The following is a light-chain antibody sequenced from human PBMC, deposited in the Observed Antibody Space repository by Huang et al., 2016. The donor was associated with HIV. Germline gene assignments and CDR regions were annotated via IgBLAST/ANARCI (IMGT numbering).Light chain of an antibody. CDR1: QNINNY. Sequence: DIVLTQSPATLSLSPGQRATLSCRASQNINNYLVLYQQKPGQAPRLLIYDSFNRATGIPARFSGSGSGTDFTLTINTLEPEDFAVYYCQQRGAWPLTFGGGTKVEIK. CDR2: DSF. CDR3: QQRGAWPLT. J-gene: IGKJ4*01. V-gene: IGKV3-11*01.